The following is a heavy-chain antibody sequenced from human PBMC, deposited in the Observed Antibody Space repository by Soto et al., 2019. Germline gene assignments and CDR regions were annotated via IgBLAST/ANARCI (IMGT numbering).Heavy chain of an antibody. D-gene: IGHD6-19*01. J-gene: IGHJ4*02. CDR2: INPNSGGT. CDR1: GYTFTGYY. CDR3: ARGAYSSGWYDY. V-gene: IGHV1-2*04. Sequence: GASVKVSCKASGYTFTGYYMHWVRQAPGQGLEWMGWINPNSGGTNYAQKFQGWVTMTRDTSISTAYMELSGLRSDDTAVYYCARGAYSSGWYDYWGQGTLVTVSS.